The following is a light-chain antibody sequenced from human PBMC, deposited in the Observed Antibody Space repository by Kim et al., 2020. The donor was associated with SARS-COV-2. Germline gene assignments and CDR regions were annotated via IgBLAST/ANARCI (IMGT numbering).Light chain of an antibody. CDR2: SND. V-gene: IGLV1-44*01. CDR3: AAWDDSLYGRR. CDR1: SPNIGSNA. Sequence: GQMVTISCSGRSPNIGSNAVSWYQQLPGTAPKLVVYSNDQRPSGVPDRFSGSRSGTSASLAISGLQSEDEADYYCAAWDDSLYGRRFGGGTKVTVL. J-gene: IGLJ3*02.